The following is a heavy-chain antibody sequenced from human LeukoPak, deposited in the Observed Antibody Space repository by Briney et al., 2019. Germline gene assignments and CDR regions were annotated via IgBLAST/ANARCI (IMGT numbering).Heavy chain of an antibody. V-gene: IGHV1-2*06. Sequence: ASVKVSFKASGYTFTGYYMHWVRQAPGQGLEWMGRINPNSGGTNYAQKFQGRVTMTRDTSVSTAYMELSRLRSDDTAVYYCASWDLAAAGTWRDYFDYWGQGTLVTVSS. CDR2: INPNSGGT. J-gene: IGHJ4*02. D-gene: IGHD6-13*01. CDR3: ASWDLAAAGTWRDYFDY. CDR1: GYTFTGYY.